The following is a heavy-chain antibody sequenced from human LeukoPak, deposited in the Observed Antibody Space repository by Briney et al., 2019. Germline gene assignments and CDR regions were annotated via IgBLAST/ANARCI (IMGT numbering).Heavy chain of an antibody. D-gene: IGHD6-6*01. V-gene: IGHV3-30*19. J-gene: IGHJ4*02. CDR1: GFTFTNYG. CDR2: VWSDGTNK. CDR3: ARGHSSSSFDY. Sequence: GGSLRLSCAASGFTFTNYGMHWVRQAPGKGLEWVAVVWSDGTNKYYADSVKGRFTISRDNSKNTLYLQMNSLRAEDTAVYYCARGHSSSSFDYWGQGTLVTVSS.